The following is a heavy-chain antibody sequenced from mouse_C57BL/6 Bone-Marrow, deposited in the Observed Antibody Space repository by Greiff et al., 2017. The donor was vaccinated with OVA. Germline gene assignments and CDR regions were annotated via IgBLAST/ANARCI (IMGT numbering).Heavy chain of an antibody. CDR3: ARDGYYVSYYAMDY. J-gene: IGHJ4*01. V-gene: IGHV1-76*01. CDR2: IYPGSGNT. CDR1: GYTFTDYY. Sequence: QVQLKQSGAELVRPGASVKLSCKASGYTFTDYYINWVKQRPGQGLEWIARIYPGSGNTYYNEKFKGKATLTAEKSSSTAYMQLSSLTSEDSAVYFCARDGYYVSYYAMDYWGQGTSVTVSS. D-gene: IGHD2-3*01.